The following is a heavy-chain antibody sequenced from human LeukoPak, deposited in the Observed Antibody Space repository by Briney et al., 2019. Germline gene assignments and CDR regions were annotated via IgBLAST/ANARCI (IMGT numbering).Heavy chain of an antibody. V-gene: IGHV1-69*04. Sequence: ASAKVSCKASGGTFSSYAISWVRQAPGQGLEWMGRIIPILGIANYAQKFQGRVTITADKSTSTAYMELSSLRSEDTAVYYCARVLHDYGGNSGPAFDIWGQGTMVTVSS. CDR1: GGTFSSYA. J-gene: IGHJ3*02. CDR3: ARVLHDYGGNSGPAFDI. D-gene: IGHD4-17*01. CDR2: IIPILGIA.